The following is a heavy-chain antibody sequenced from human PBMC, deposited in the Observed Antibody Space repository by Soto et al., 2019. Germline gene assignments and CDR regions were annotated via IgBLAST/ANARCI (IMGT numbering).Heavy chain of an antibody. Sequence: QVTLKESGPVLVKPTETLTLTCTVSGFSLSNARMGVSWIRQAPGKALEWLAHIFSNDEKSYSTSLKSRLTISKDTSKSQVVLTMTNMDPVDTDTYYCARLCSSTSCYDGMDVWGQGTTVTVSS. CDR3: ARLCSSTSCYDGMDV. V-gene: IGHV2-26*01. D-gene: IGHD2-2*01. CDR2: IFSNDEK. CDR1: GFSLSNARMG. J-gene: IGHJ6*02.